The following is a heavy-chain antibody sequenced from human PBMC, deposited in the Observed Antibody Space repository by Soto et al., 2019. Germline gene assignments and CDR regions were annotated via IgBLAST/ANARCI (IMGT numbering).Heavy chain of an antibody. Sequence: QVQLVQSGAEVKKPGASVKVSCKASGYTFTAYGLHWVRQAPGQRLEWMGWINAGNDDTKYSQKCQGRCTIARDTTPSTANMELGSLGSEATESYYCARGGRLGTHLSYCYGMDVWGLGTTVTVS. CDR2: INAGNDDT. CDR3: ARGGRLGTHLSYCYGMDV. V-gene: IGHV1-3*01. D-gene: IGHD1-1*01. J-gene: IGHJ6*02. CDR1: GYTFTAYG.